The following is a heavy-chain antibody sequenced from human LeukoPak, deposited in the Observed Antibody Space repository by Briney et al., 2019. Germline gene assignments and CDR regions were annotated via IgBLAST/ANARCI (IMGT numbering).Heavy chain of an antibody. J-gene: IGHJ4*02. CDR2: ISGSGGST. D-gene: IGHD3-16*01. CDR3: ARDQGGVGY. CDR1: GFTFSSSG. V-gene: IGHV3-23*01. Sequence: GGSLRLSCAASGFTFSSSGMHWVRQAPGKGLEWVSAISGSGGSTYYADSVKGRFTISRDNSKNTLYLQMNSLRAEDTAVYYCARDQGGVGYWGQGTLVTVSS.